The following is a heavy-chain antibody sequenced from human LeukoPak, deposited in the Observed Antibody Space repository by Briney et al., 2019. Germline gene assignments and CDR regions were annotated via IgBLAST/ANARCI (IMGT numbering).Heavy chain of an antibody. CDR3: ARQAAVPGEEKFDY. CDR1: GGSFSGYY. J-gene: IGHJ4*02. D-gene: IGHD6-19*01. Sequence: SETLSLTCGVYGGSFSGYYWSCIRQPPGKGLEWFGEINHSGSTNYNPSLKSRVTISVDTSKHQFSLKLNSVTAADTAVYYCARQAAVPGEEKFDYWGQGTLVTVSS. V-gene: IGHV4-34*01. CDR2: INHSGST.